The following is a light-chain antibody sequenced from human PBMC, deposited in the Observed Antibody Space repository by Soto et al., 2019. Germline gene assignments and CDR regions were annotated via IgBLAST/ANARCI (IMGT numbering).Light chain of an antibody. J-gene: IGLJ1*01. CDR2: EVT. Sequence: QSVLTQPPSASASPGQLVTISCTGTSSDVGASDLVSWYQQHPGKAPKLMIYEVTKRPSGVPDRFSASKSGNTASLTVSGLQADDEADYYCSSYAGNNNPYVFGTGTKLTVL. CDR3: SSYAGNNNPYV. CDR1: SSDVGASDL. V-gene: IGLV2-8*01.